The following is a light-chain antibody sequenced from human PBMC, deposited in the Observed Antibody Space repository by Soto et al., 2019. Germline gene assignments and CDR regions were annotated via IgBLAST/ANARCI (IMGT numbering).Light chain of an antibody. CDR3: QQYKDYVWT. CDR1: QTVERW. CDR2: DVS. Sequence: DIQMTQSPSTLPASVGDIVTISWRASQTVERWLAWYQQKPGKAPKLLISDVSSLERGVPSRFSGSGSATEFTLTISGLQSDDFATYYCQQYKDYVWTFGQGTKVDIK. J-gene: IGKJ1*01. V-gene: IGKV1-5*01.